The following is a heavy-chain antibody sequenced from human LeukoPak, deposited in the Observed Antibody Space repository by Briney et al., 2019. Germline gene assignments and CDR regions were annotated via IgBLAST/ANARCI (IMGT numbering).Heavy chain of an antibody. CDR2: TSAYNGHT. V-gene: IGHV1-18*01. D-gene: IGHD1-26*01. Sequence: ASVKVSCKASGGTFSSYAISWVRQAPGQGLEWMGWTSAYNGHTNYAQKLQGRVTVSTDTSTSTAYMELRSLRSDDTAVYYCATGGRWELPRPYAFEIWGQGTMVTVSS. J-gene: IGHJ3*02. CDR1: GGTFSSYA. CDR3: ATGGRWELPRPYAFEI.